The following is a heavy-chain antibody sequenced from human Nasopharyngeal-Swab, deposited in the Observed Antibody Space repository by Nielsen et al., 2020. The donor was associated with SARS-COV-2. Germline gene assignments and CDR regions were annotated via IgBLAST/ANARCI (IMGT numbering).Heavy chain of an antibody. CDR1: GFTFSSYA. V-gene: IGHV3-30-3*01. J-gene: IGHJ4*02. Sequence: GESLKISCAASGFTFSSYAMHWVRQAPGKGLEWVAVISYDGSNKYYADSVKGRFTISRDNSKNTLYLQMNSLRAEDTAVYYCARGPAALWFANYYFDYWGQGTLVTVSS. D-gene: IGHD3-10*01. CDR2: ISYDGSNK. CDR3: ARGPAALWFANYYFDY.